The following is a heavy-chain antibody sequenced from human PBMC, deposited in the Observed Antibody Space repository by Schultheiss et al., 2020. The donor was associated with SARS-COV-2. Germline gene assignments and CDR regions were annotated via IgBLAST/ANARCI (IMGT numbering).Heavy chain of an antibody. J-gene: IGHJ5*02. CDR2: INHSGST. CDR3: ARRGGYYESGSYFDN. V-gene: IGHV4-59*08. Sequence: SETLSLTCTVSGGSISSYYWTWIRQTPGKGLEWIGEINHSGSTNYNPSLKSRVTISVDTSKNQFSLRLSSVTAADTAVYYCARRGGYYESGSYFDNWGQGTLVTVSS. CDR1: GGSISSYY. D-gene: IGHD3-10*01.